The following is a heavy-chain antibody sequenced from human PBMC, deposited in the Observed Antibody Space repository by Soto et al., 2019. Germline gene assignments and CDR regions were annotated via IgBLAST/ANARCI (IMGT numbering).Heavy chain of an antibody. V-gene: IGHV4-34*01. J-gene: IGHJ5*02. CDR3: AKARLTVTTKGWFDP. D-gene: IGHD4-17*01. Sequence: QVQLQQWGAGLLKPSETLSLTCAVYGGSFSGYYWSWIRQPPGKGLEWIGEINHSGSTNYNPSLKRRVTISVDTSKNQFSLKLSSVTAADTAVYYCAKARLTVTTKGWFDPWGQGTLVTVSS. CDR1: GGSFSGYY. CDR2: INHSGST.